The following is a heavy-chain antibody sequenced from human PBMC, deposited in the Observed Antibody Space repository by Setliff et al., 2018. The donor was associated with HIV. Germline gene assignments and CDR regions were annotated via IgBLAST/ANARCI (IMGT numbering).Heavy chain of an antibody. D-gene: IGHD3-16*01. CDR3: ARRTIWGDAFDI. CDR1: GYSISSGFY. Sequence: ETLSLTCNVSGYSISSGFYWGWIRQPPGKGLEWIGNIFHSGNTDQNPSLKSRVTMSVETSENQFSLRLNSVTAADTAVYYCARRTIWGDAFDIWGRGTMVT. CDR2: IFHSGNT. V-gene: IGHV4-38-2*02. J-gene: IGHJ3*02.